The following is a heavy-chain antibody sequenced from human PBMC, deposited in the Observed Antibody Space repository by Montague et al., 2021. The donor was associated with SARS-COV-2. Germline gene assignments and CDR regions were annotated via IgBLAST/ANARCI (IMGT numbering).Heavy chain of an antibody. J-gene: IGHJ6*02. V-gene: IGHV3-66*01. CDR3: ARDQRSWSFEAWRPTGYYYGMDV. CDR1: GFTVSSNY. CDR2: IYSGGST. D-gene: IGHD6-13*01. Sequence: SLRLSCAASGFTVSSNYMSWVRQAPGKGLEWVSAIYSGGSTYYADSVKGRFTISSDNSKNMLYLQMNSLRAEDTAVYYCARDQRSWSFEAWRPTGYYYGMDVWGQGTTVTVSS.